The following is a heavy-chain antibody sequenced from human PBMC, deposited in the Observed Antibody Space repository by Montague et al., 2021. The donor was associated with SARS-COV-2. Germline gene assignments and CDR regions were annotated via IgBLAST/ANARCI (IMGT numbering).Heavy chain of an antibody. CDR3: GKGGAGSPRMNWLDP. D-gene: IGHD2/OR15-2a*01. J-gene: IGHJ5*02. CDR2: IYSGGNS. Sequence: SETLSLTCSVSGVSVISASYLWGWVRQAPGKGLEWIGHIYSGGNSDCNPSLKSRLTIVMDKSRNQISLMLTSVTAADTAVYYCGKGGAGSPRMNWLDPWGQGLLVTVSS. V-gene: IGHV4-61*01. CDR1: GVSVISASYL.